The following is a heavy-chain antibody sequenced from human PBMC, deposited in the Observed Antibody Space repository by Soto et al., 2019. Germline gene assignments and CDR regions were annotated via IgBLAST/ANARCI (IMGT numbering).Heavy chain of an antibody. CDR3: LKKSCRHARCYPVCFFDL. CDR2: ISWNSGDK. Sequence: EVQLVQSGGGLAHPGGSLRLSCEASGFIFEDYDMHWVRQPPGKGLQWVSGISWNSGDKDYGDSVKGRFTISRDNAKNSLDLQMSSPRVEDTAAYYCLKKSCRHARCYPVCFFDLWGRGTLVTFSS. V-gene: IGHV3-9*01. CDR1: GFIFEDYD. J-gene: IGHJ2*01. D-gene: IGHD3-16*02.